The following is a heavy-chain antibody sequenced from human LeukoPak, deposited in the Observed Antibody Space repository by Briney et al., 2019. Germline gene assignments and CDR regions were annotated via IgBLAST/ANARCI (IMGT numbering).Heavy chain of an antibody. CDR3: AREGDSSGYYSYMFDY. D-gene: IGHD3-22*01. CDR1: GFTFSDHY. CDR2: IRNKPNSYTT. J-gene: IGHJ4*02. V-gene: IGHV3-72*01. Sequence: QPGGSLRLSCAASGFTFSDHYMDWVRQAPGKGLEWVGRIRNKPNSYTTEYAASVKGRFSISRDNSKNSLYLQMNSLKTEDTAVYYCAREGDSSGYYSYMFDYWGQGTLVTVSS.